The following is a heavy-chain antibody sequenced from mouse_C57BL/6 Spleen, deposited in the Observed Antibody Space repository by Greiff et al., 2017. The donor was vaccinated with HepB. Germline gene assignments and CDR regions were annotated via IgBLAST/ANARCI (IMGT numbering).Heavy chain of an antibody. J-gene: IGHJ4*01. Sequence: QVQLQQPGAELVRPGSSVKLSCKASGYTFTSYWMHWVKQRPIQGLEWIGNIDPSDSETHYNQKFKDKATLTVDKSSSTAYMQLSSLTSEDSAVYYCASRYYGNYEDAMDYWGQGTSVTVSS. CDR2: IDPSDSET. D-gene: IGHD2-1*01. CDR1: GYTFTSYW. V-gene: IGHV1-52*01. CDR3: ASRYYGNYEDAMDY.